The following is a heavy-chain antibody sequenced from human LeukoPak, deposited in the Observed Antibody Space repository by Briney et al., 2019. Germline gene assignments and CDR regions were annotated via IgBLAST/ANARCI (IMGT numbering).Heavy chain of an antibody. CDR1: GYTFTSYY. V-gene: IGHV1-46*01. CDR3: ARGVYYYGSGGEINWFDP. Sequence: ASVKVSCKASGYTFTSYYMHWVRQAPGQGLEWMGIINPSGGSTSYAQKFQGRVTMTRDTSTSTVYMELSSLRSDGTAVYYCARGVYYYGSGGEINWFDPWGQGTLVTVSS. D-gene: IGHD3-10*01. J-gene: IGHJ5*02. CDR2: INPSGGST.